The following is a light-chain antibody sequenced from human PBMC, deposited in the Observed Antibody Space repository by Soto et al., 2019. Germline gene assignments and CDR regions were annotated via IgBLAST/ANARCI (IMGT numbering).Light chain of an antibody. CDR2: EVT. CDR1: NSDVGDYNY. V-gene: IGLV2-14*01. Sequence: QSVLTQPASVSGSPGQSITISCTGTNSDVGDYNYVSWYQQHPGKVPKLMIYEVTNRTSGVSNRFSGSKSGNTASLTISGLQAEDEADYYCSSYTSSSTLVFGGGTQLTVL. CDR3: SSYTSSSTLV. J-gene: IGLJ2*01.